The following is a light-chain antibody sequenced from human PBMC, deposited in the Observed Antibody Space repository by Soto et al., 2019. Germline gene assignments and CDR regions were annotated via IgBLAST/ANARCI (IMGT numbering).Light chain of an antibody. CDR2: DSS. J-gene: IGKJ2*01. Sequence: EIVLTQSPVTLSLSPGERATLSCRASQTVSSYVAWYQQRHGQAPRLVIYDSSNRAPGVPARFSGSGSGTQCTLTISSLEPEDSAVYYCPQRYNRPPYTFGQGTKLEIK. CDR1: QTVSSY. V-gene: IGKV3-11*01. CDR3: PQRYNRPPYT.